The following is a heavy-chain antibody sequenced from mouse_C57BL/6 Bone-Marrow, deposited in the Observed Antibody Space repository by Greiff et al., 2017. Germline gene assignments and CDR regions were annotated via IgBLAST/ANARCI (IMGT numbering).Heavy chain of an antibody. V-gene: IGHV1-55*01. Sequence: VQLQQPGAELVKPGASVKMSCKASGYTFTSYWITWVKQRPGQGLEWIGDIYPGSGSTNYNEKFKSKATLTVDTSSSTAYMQLSSLTSEDSAVYYCARRGGLLNYFDYWGQGTTLTVSS. CDR1: GYTFTSYW. D-gene: IGHD2-3*01. CDR2: IYPGSGST. J-gene: IGHJ2*01. CDR3: ARRGGLLNYFDY.